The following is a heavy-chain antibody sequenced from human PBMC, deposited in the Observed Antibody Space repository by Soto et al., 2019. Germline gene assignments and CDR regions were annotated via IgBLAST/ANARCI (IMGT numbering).Heavy chain of an antibody. CDR3: ARRGRRDNNWNDFDY. CDR1: GGSFSGYY. J-gene: IGHJ4*02. Sequence: SETLSLTCAVYGGSFSGYYWSWIRQPPGKGLEWIGYISYSGSTNYNPSLKSRVTISVDTSKNQFSLKLSSVTAADTAVYYCARRGRRDNNWNDFDYWGQGTLVTVSS. V-gene: IGHV4-59*08. CDR2: ISYSGST. D-gene: IGHD1-1*01.